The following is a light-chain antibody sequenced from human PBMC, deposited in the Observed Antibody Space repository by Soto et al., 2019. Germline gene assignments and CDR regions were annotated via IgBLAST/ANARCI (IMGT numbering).Light chain of an antibody. CDR1: QSVSSY. CDR2: DAS. V-gene: IGKV3-11*01. CDR3: QQRSNWPPRIT. J-gene: IGKJ5*01. Sequence: EIVLTQSPATLSLSPGEGATLSCRARQSVSSYLAWYQQKPGQAPRLLIYDASTRATGIPARFSGSGSGTDFTLTISSLVPEDFAVYYCQQRSNWPPRITFGQGTRLEIK.